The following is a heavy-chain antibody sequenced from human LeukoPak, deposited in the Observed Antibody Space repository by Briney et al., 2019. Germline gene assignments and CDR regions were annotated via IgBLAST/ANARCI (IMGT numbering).Heavy chain of an antibody. CDR1: EFSFSSYD. CDR3: AKGPNFGTWRAVHY. J-gene: IGHJ4*02. CDR2: ISGDGFT. D-gene: IGHD6-13*01. Sequence: GGSLRLSCAASEFSFSSYDMSWVRQTLEKGLEWLSSISGDGFTFYADSVKGRFTISRDKSKNTLYLQMNSLRTDDTAIYYCAKGPNFGTWRAVHYWGQGSLVTVSS. V-gene: IGHV3-23*01.